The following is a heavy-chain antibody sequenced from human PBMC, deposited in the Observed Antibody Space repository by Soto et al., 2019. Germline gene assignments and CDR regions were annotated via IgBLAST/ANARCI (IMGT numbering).Heavy chain of an antibody. Sequence: QVVLQESGPGLVKASGTLSLTCALSGGSVSDKRWWTWVRQTPGKGLEWIGETFRKGDTNYNAFLKSRVSISIDKSRNQVSLILTSVTAADTAVYYCASYVGKGGYGAFDIWGQGTVVTVSS. CDR2: TFRKGDT. CDR1: GGSVSDKRW. D-gene: IGHD3-16*01. V-gene: IGHV4-4*02. J-gene: IGHJ3*02. CDR3: ASYVGKGGYGAFDI.